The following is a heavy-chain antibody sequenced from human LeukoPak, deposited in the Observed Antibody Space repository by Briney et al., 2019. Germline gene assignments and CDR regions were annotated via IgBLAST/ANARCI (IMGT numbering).Heavy chain of an antibody. Sequence: GGSLRLSCAASGFTFSSYSMNWVRQAPGKGLEWVSYISSSSSTIYYADSVKGRFTISRDNAKNSLYLQMNSLRDEDTAVYYCARAENFDSSGYPRGIFDYWGQGTLVTVSS. CDR2: ISSSSSTI. CDR3: ARAENFDSSGYPRGIFDY. CDR1: GFTFSSYS. D-gene: IGHD3-22*01. V-gene: IGHV3-48*02. J-gene: IGHJ4*02.